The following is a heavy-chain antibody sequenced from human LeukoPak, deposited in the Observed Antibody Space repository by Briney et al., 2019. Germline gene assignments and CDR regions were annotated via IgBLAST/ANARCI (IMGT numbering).Heavy chain of an antibody. CDR3: ARDCSSTSCYDY. D-gene: IGHD2-2*01. Sequence: SETLSLTCAVYGGSFSGYNCNWIRQPPGKGLEWIGEINHGGSTNYNPSLKSRVTISIDTSKNQFSLKLSSVTAADTAVYYCARDCSSTSCYDYWGQGTLVTVSS. CDR1: GGSFSGYN. V-gene: IGHV4-34*01. J-gene: IGHJ4*02. CDR2: INHGGST.